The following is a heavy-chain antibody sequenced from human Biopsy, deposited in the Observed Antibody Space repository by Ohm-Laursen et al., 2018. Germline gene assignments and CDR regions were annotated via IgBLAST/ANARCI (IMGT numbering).Heavy chain of an antibody. J-gene: IGHJ6*02. V-gene: IGHV3-21*01. CDR3: ARSRGSSGIATIYYYGMDV. CDR1: GFSLTNYT. D-gene: IGHD3-10*01. Sequence: SLRLSCAASGFSLTNYTMNWVRQTPGKGLEWVSTISSSSDNIYYVDSVKGRFTISRDNAKNSLYLQMNSLRAEDTAVYYCARSRGSSGIATIYYYGMDVWGQGTTVTVSS. CDR2: ISSSSDNI.